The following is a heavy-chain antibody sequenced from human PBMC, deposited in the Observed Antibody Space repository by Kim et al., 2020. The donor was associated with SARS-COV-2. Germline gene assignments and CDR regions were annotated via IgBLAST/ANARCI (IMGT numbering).Heavy chain of an antibody. CDR2: IYYTGNT. J-gene: IGHJ4*02. CDR3: VRRVAQRPVYSFDY. CDR1: GGSIGTYY. D-gene: IGHD6-25*01. Sequence: ETLSLTCTVSGGSIGTYYWTWIRQPPGKGLEWLGYIYYTGNTNYNPSLKSRATISLDTSKNRFSLTVSSVTAADTAVYYCVRRVAQRPVYSFDYWGQGTLVTVSS. V-gene: IGHV4-59*08.